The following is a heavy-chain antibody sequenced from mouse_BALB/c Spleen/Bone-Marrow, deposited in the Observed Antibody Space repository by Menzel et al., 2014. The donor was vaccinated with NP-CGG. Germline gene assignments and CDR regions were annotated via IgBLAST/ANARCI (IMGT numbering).Heavy chain of an antibody. D-gene: IGHD2-3*01. J-gene: IGHJ2*01. CDR3: ARYDVYYYFDY. Sequence: EVHLVESGGGLVQPGGSLRLSCAPSGFTFTGYYMSWVRQPPGKALEWLGFIGNKANGYTTEYSASVKGRFTISRDNSQSILYPQMNTLRAEDSATYYCARYDVYYYFDYWGQGTTLTVSS. CDR1: GFTFTGYY. V-gene: IGHV7-3*02. CDR2: IGNKANGYTT.